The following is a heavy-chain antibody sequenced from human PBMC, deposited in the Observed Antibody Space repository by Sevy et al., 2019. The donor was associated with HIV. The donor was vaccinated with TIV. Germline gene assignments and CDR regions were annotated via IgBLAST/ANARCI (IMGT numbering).Heavy chain of an antibody. Sequence: ASETLSLTCTVSGGSISSSSYYWGWIRQPPGKGLEWIGSIYYSGSTYYNPSLKSRVTISVDTSKNQFSLKLSSVTAADTAVYYCARHLRIAGAYYFDYWGQGTLVTVSS. J-gene: IGHJ4*02. CDR3: ARHLRIAGAYYFDY. V-gene: IGHV4-39*01. CDR2: IYYSGST. CDR1: GGSISSSSYY. D-gene: IGHD6-19*01.